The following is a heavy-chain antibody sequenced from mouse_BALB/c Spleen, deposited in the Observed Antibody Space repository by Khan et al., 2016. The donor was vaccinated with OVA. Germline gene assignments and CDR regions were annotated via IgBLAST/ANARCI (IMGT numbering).Heavy chain of an antibody. J-gene: IGHJ2*01. CDR1: GFTFSSYG. Sequence: EVELVESGGGLVQPGGSRKLSCAASGFTFSSYGMHWVRQAPERGLEWVAYISGDSNTIYYADTVKGRFTISRHNPRNTLFLQMTSLMSEDTAMYYCATSYFYGYYFDYWGPGTTLTVSS. V-gene: IGHV5-17*02. D-gene: IGHD1-1*01. CDR2: ISGDSNTI. CDR3: ATSYFYGYYFDY.